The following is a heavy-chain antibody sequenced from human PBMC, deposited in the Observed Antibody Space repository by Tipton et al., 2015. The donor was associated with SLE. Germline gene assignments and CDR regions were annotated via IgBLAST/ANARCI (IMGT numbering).Heavy chain of an antibody. D-gene: IGHD1-26*01. V-gene: IGHV4-31*03. CDR1: GGSISSYY. CDR2: IYYSGST. Sequence: TLSLTCTVSGGSISSYYWSWIRQHPGKGLEWIGYIYYSGSTYYNPSLKSRVTISVDTSKNQFSLKLSSVTAADTAVYYCARDPGGATAEYFQHWGQGTLVTVSS. CDR3: ARDPGGATAEYFQH. J-gene: IGHJ1*01.